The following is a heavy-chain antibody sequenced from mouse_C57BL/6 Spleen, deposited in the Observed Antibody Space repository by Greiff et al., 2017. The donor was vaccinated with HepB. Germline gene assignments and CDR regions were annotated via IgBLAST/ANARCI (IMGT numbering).Heavy chain of an antibody. CDR2: IDPSDSYT. CDR1: GYTFTSYW. V-gene: IGHV1-69*01. D-gene: IGHD3-2*02. J-gene: IGHJ3*01. Sequence: QVHVKQPGAELVMPGASVKLSCKASGYTFTSYWMHWVKQRPGQGLEWIGEIDPSDSYTNYNQKFKGKSTLTVDKSSSTAYMQLSSLTSEDSAVYYCARSDSSGSWFAYWGQGTLVTVSA. CDR3: ARSDSSGSWFAY.